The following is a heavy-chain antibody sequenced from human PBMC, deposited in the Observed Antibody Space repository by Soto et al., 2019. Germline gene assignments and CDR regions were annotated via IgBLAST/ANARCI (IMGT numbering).Heavy chain of an antibody. CDR2: INAGNGNT. J-gene: IGHJ4*02. CDR3: ARVYEYEWLADY. V-gene: IGHV1-3*01. D-gene: IGHD6-19*01. CDR1: GYTFTSYA. Sequence: GSSVKVSCKASGYTFTSYAMHWVRQAPGQRLEWMGWINAGNGNTKYSQKFQGRVTITRDTSASTAYMELSSLRSEDTAVYYCARVYEYEWLADYWGQGTLVTVAS.